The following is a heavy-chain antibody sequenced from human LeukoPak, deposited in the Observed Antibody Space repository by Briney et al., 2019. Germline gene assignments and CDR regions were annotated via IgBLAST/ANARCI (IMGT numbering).Heavy chain of an antibody. CDR1: GHTLTAYY. V-gene: IGHV1-2*06. CDR3: ARPYYESSGLYVDAFDI. D-gene: IGHD3-22*01. Sequence: ASVKVYCKASGHTLTAYYLHWVRQAPGQGLEWMGRINPNSGGTTYAQKFQGRVTMTRDTSIGTAYMELSSLRSDDRAVYYCARPYYESSGLYVDAFDIWGQGTIVTVSS. J-gene: IGHJ3*02. CDR2: INPNSGGT.